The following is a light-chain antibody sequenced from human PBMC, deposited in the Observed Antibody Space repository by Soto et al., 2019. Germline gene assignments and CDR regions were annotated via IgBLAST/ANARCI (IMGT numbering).Light chain of an antibody. V-gene: IGKV1-27*01. Sequence: DIQMTQSPSSLSASVGDRVTITCRASQGISTYLAWYQQKPGKVPKLLIYAASTLQSGVPSRFSGSGSGTDFTLTISSLQPEDVATYYCQKYNSVPLTFSGGTKVEIK. CDR1: QGISTY. CDR3: QKYNSVPLT. CDR2: AAS. J-gene: IGKJ4*01.